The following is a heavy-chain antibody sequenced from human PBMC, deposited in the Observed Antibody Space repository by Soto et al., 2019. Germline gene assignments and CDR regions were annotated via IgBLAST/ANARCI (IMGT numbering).Heavy chain of an antibody. CDR1: GYSFSNYFSGYW. V-gene: IGHV5-51*01. CDR2: IYPGDSDT. D-gene: IGHD1-7*01. Sequence: GESLKISCQGSGYSFSNYFSGYWIAWVRQMPGRGLEWMGTIYPGDSDTRYSPSFQGQVTISVDTSISTAYLQWNSLKASDTVTYYCARGKLNYVSDYYYGMAVSGPGTTVPVSS. J-gene: IGHJ6*02. CDR3: ARGKLNYVSDYYYGMAV.